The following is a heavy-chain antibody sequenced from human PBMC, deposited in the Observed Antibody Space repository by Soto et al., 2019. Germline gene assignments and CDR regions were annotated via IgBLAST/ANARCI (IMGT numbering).Heavy chain of an antibody. CDR1: GFTFSSYG. Sequence: HPGGSLRLSCAASGFTFSSYGMHWVRQAPGKGLEWVAVISYDGSNKYYADSVKGRFTISRDNSKDTLYLQMNSLRAEDTAVYYCAKVLDYYDSSGYLDYWGQGTLVTV. CDR3: AKVLDYYDSSGYLDY. D-gene: IGHD3-22*01. CDR2: ISYDGSNK. V-gene: IGHV3-30*18. J-gene: IGHJ4*02.